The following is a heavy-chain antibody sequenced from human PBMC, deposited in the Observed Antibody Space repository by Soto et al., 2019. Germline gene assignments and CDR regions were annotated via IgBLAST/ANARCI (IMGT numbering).Heavy chain of an antibody. J-gene: IGHJ5*02. V-gene: IGHV4-34*01. CDR2: INHSGST. D-gene: IGHD3-16*01. CDR1: GGSFSGYY. CDR3: ARSGDGSGELFYWFDP. Sequence: QVQLQQWGAGLLKPSETLSLTCAVYGGSFSGYYWSWIRQPPGKGLEWIGEINHSGSTNYNPSLKSRVTISVDTSKNQFSLKLSSVTAADTAVYYCARSGDGSGELFYWFDPWGQGTLVTVSS.